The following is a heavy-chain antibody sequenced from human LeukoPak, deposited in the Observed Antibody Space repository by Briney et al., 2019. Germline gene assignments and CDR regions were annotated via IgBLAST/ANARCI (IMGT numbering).Heavy chain of an antibody. V-gene: IGHV1-46*01. CDR1: GYTFTSYY. D-gene: IGHD5-24*01. CDR2: INPSGGST. J-gene: IGHJ3*02. Sequence: ASVKVSCKASGYTFTSYYMHWVRQAPGQGLEWMGIINPSGGSTSYAQKFQGRVTMTRDMSTSTIYMELSSLRSEDTAVYYCASLTEMAPDAFDIWGQGTMVTVSS. CDR3: ASLTEMAPDAFDI.